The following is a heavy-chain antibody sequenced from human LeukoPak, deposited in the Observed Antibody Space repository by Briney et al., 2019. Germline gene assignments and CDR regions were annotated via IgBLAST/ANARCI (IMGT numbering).Heavy chain of an antibody. J-gene: IGHJ4*02. D-gene: IGHD4/OR15-4a*01. CDR1: GFTFSSDR. Sequence: PGGSLRLSCVASGFTFSSDRMNWVRQAPGRGLEWVSTIYSCSDYIYYADSVKGRFTISRDNAKHSLYLQMNSLRAEDTAIYYCARDLPVSGAYHQFDSWGQGTLVTVSS. CDR2: IYSCSDYI. CDR3: ARDLPVSGAYHQFDS. V-gene: IGHV3-21*01.